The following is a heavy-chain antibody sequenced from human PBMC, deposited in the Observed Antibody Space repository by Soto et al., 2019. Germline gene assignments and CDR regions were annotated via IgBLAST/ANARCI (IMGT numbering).Heavy chain of an antibody. CDR3: ARDITIFGVVITTHWFDP. CDR1: GGSISSGGYY. V-gene: IGHV4-31*03. Sequence: PSETLSLTCTVSGGSISSGGYYWSWIRQHPGKGLEWIGYIYYSGSTYYNPSLKSRVTISVDTSKNQFSLKLSSVTAADTAVYYCARDITIFGVVITTHWFDPWGQGTLGTVSS. CDR2: IYYSGST. D-gene: IGHD3-3*01. J-gene: IGHJ5*02.